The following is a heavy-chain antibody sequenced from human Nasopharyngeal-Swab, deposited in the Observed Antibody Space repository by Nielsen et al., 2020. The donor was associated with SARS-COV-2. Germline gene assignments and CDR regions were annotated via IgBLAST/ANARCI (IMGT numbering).Heavy chain of an antibody. V-gene: IGHV3-33*01. J-gene: IGHJ3*02. D-gene: IGHD3-10*01. Sequence: GASLQISCAASGFTFASYGMHWVRQAPGKGLEWVAVIWYDGSNKYYANSVKGRFSISRDNSKNTLYLQINSLRVEDTATYYCARAGLWFGELGAFDIWGQGTMVTVSS. CDR2: IWYDGSNK. CDR1: GFTFASYG. CDR3: ARAGLWFGELGAFDI.